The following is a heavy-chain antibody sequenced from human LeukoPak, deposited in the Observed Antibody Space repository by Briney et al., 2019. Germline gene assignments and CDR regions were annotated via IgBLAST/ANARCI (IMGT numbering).Heavy chain of an antibody. D-gene: IGHD6-6*01. Sequence: PGGSLRLSCAASGFTFSSYSMNWVRQAPGKGLEWVSSISSSSSYIYCADSVKGRFTISRDNAKNSLYLQMNSLRAEDTAVYYCAGRYSSSRRRLGSENCHDYWGQGTLVTVSS. V-gene: IGHV3-21*01. CDR2: ISSSSSYI. CDR1: GFTFSSYS. CDR3: AGRYSSSRRRLGSENCHDY. J-gene: IGHJ4*02.